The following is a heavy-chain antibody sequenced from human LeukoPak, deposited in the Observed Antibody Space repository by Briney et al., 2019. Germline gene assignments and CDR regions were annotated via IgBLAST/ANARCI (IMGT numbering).Heavy chain of an antibody. D-gene: IGHD6-13*01. V-gene: IGHV3-7*01. CDR3: ARWQPGFDP. CDR2: IKQDGSEK. Sequence: PGGSLTLSCTASGLTFSNYWMSWARQVPGKGPEWVANIKQDGSEKYYVDSVEGRFAISRDNAQNSLYLQMNSLRVEDTAVYYCARWQPGFDPWGQGTLVTVSS. CDR1: GLTFSNYW. J-gene: IGHJ5*02.